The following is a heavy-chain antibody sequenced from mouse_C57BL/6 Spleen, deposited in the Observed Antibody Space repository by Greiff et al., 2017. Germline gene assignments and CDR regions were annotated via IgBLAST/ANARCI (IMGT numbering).Heavy chain of an antibody. V-gene: IGHV5-6*01. J-gene: IGHJ4*01. CDR2: ISSGGSYT. CDR3: ARGGDGYAMDY. Sequence: EVKLVASGGDLVKPGGSLKLSCAASGFTFSSYGISWVRQTPDKRLEWVATISSGGSYTYYPDSVKGRFTSFRDNAKNTLYLHMSSLKSEDTAMYYCARGGDGYAMDYWGQGTSVTVSS. CDR1: GFTFSSYG.